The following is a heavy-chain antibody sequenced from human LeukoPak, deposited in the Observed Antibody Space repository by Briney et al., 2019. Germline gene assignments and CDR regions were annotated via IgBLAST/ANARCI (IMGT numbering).Heavy chain of an antibody. Sequence: AGGSLRLSCAASGFTFSNYWMYWVRQAPGKGLVWVSRINTDGSSTNYADSVKGRFTISRDNAKNSLYLQLNSLTAEDTAVYYCVKEVRHPLFWGQGTLVTVSS. V-gene: IGHV3-74*01. D-gene: IGHD3-10*01. CDR1: GFTFSNYW. J-gene: IGHJ4*02. CDR3: VKEVRHPLF. CDR2: INTDGSST.